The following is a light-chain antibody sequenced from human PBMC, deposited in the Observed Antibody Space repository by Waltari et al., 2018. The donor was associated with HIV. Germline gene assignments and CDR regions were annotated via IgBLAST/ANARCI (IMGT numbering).Light chain of an antibody. J-gene: IGLJ3*02. CDR2: DGS. Sequence: SYVLTQPPSVSVAPGQTATITCGAHNIGSKSVHWYQPNAGQSPVLVVYDGSVRPSGTPERISGSKFGNTATLTISGVEAGDEADYYCHVWDSDTKHVLFGGGTKLTVL. CDR3: HVWDSDTKHVL. CDR1: NIGSKS. V-gene: IGLV3-21*02.